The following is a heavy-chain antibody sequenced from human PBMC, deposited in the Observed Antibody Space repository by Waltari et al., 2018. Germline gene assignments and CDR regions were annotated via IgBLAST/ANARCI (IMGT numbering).Heavy chain of an antibody. CDR3: AKEFIDP. CDR1: GFTFSSYG. J-gene: IGHJ5*02. Sequence: QVQLVESGGGVVQPGRSLRLSCAASGFTFSSYGMHWVRQAPGKGLEWVAVISYDGSNKYYADAVKGRFTISRDNSKNTLYLQMNSLRAEDTAVYYCAKEFIDPWGQGTLVTVSS. V-gene: IGHV3-30*18. CDR2: ISYDGSNK.